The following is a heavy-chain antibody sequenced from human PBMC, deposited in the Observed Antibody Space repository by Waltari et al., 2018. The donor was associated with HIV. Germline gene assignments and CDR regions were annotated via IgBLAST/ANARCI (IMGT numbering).Heavy chain of an antibody. D-gene: IGHD1-26*01. J-gene: IGHJ4*02. V-gene: IGHV3-23*01. CDR1: GFTFNKYA. Sequence: EVHLLESGGGLVQPGGSLRLPCAASGFTFNKYALSWVRQAPGMGLEWVSGIRDSGDGTYYADSVKGRFTISRDNSKGTLYLQMNSLRVEDTAVYYCAKESGAIGTPLNDYWGQGTLVTVSS. CDR3: AKESGAIGTPLNDY. CDR2: IRDSGDGT.